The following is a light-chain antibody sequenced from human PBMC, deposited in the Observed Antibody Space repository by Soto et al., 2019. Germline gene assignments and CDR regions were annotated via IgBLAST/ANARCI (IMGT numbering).Light chain of an antibody. CDR2: DAS. Sequence: EIVLTQSPGTLSLSPGERATLSCRASQSVSSYLAWYQQKPGQAPRLLIYDASNRATGIPARFSGSGSGTDFTLTISSLEPEDFAVYYCQQRSNGLFTFGPGTKVDIK. V-gene: IGKV3-11*01. J-gene: IGKJ3*01. CDR1: QSVSSY. CDR3: QQRSNGLFT.